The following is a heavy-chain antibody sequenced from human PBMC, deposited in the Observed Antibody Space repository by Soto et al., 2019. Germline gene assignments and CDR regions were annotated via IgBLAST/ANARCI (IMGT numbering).Heavy chain of an antibody. CDR2: INHSGST. CDR3: AIGSGYYYYYMDV. CDR1: GGSFSGYY. J-gene: IGHJ6*03. V-gene: IGHV4-34*01. Sequence: SETLSLSCAVYGGSFSGYYWSWIRQPPGKGLEWIGEINHSGSTNYNPSLKSRVTTSVDTSKNQFSLKLSSVTAADTAVYYCAIGSGYYYYYMDVWGKGTTVT. D-gene: IGHD1-26*01.